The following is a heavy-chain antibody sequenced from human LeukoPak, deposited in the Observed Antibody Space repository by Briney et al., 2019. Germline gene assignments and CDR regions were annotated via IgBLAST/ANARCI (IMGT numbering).Heavy chain of an antibody. D-gene: IGHD3-10*01. CDR2: INPNSGGT. V-gene: IGHV1-2*02. CDR1: GYTFTGYY. CDR3: ARDLFSAIDY. Sequence: ASVKVSCKGSGYTFTGYYMHWLRQAPGQGLEWMGWINPNSGGTNYAQKFQGRVTMTRDTSISTAYMELSRLRSDDTAVYYCARDLFSAIDYWGQGTLVTVSS. J-gene: IGHJ4*02.